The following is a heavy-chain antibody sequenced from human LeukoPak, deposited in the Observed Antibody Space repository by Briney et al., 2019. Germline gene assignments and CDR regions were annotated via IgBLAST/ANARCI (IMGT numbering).Heavy chain of an antibody. J-gene: IGHJ4*02. D-gene: IGHD5-18*01. CDR2: ISSGSSTI. CDR1: GFTFSIYD. V-gene: IGHV3-48*04. CDR3: ARVGPDTYGPRLDFDY. Sequence: NPGRSLRLSCAASGFTFSIYDMNWVRQAPGKGLEWLSCISSGSSTIYYADSVKGRFTISRDNAKNSLYLQMNSLRAEDTAVYYCARVGPDTYGPRLDFDYWGQGTLVTVSS.